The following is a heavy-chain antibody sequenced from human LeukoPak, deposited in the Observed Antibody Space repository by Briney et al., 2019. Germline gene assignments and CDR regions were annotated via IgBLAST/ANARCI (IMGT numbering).Heavy chain of an antibody. CDR3: ARHQDVVIVPAAPTPFDY. V-gene: IGHV4-38-2*01. CDR2: IYYSGST. CDR1: GYSISSGYY. D-gene: IGHD2-2*01. Sequence: PSETLSLTCAVSGYSISSGYYWGWIRQPPGKGLEWIGSIYYSGSTYYNPSLKSRLTISVDTSKNQFSLKLSSVTAADTAVYYWARHQDVVIVPAAPTPFDYWGQGTLVTVSS. J-gene: IGHJ4*02.